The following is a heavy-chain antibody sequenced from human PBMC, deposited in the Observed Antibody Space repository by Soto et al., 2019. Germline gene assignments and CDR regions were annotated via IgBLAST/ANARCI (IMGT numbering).Heavy chain of an antibody. D-gene: IGHD6-13*01. CDR2: ISYDGSNK. CDR1: GFTFSSYG. J-gene: IGHJ5*02. CDR3: AGHSSPPP. Sequence: QVQLVASGGGVVQPGRSLRLSCAASGFTFSSYGMHWVRQAPGKGLEWVAVISYDGSNKYYADSVKGRFTISRDNSKNTLYLQMNSLRAEDTAVYYCAGHSSPPPWGQGTLVTVSS. V-gene: IGHV3-30*03.